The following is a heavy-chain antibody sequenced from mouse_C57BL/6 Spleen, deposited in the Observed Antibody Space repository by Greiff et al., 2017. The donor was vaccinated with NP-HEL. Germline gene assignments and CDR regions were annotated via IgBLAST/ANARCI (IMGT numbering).Heavy chain of an antibody. CDR3: ARSYYDYGYYAMDY. Sequence: QVQLQQSGPELVKPGASVKISCKASGYSFTSYYIHWVKQRPGQGLEWIGWIYPGSGNTKYNEKFKGKATLTADTSSSTAYMQLSSLTPEDSAVYYCARSYYDYGYYAMDYWGQGTSVTVSS. CDR1: GYSFTSYY. CDR2: IYPGSGNT. V-gene: IGHV1-66*01. J-gene: IGHJ4*01. D-gene: IGHD2-4*01.